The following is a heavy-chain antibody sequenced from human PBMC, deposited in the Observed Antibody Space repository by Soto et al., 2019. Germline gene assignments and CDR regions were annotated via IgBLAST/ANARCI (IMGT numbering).Heavy chain of an antibody. Sequence: PRLSCAASGFTFSSYEMNWVRQAPGKGLEWVSYISSSGSTIYYADFVKGRFTISRDNAKNSLYLQMNSLRAEDTAVYYCARDVEMATITFDYWGQGTLVTVSS. CDR1: GFTFSSYE. V-gene: IGHV3-48*03. J-gene: IGHJ4*02. CDR3: ARDVEMATITFDY. CDR2: ISSSGSTI. D-gene: IGHD5-12*01.